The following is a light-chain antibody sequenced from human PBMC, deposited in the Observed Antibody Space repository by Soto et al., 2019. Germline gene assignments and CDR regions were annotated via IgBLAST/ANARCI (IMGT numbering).Light chain of an antibody. V-gene: IGKV3-15*01. CDR1: QFVSTR. J-gene: IGKJ1*01. CDR2: DAY. CDR3: QEYFQWPPGM. Sequence: EIVVTQSPATLSASPCERVTLTFSASQFVSTRLAWYQQRPGQVPRLLIYDAYTRALGISARFSGSGSGTEFTLTISSLQSEDFALYYCQEYFQWPPGMFGPGTKVDIK.